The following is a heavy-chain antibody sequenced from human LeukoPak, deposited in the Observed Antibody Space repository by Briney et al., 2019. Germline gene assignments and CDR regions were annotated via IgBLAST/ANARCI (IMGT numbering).Heavy chain of an antibody. CDR1: GFTVSSNY. V-gene: IGHV3-66*01. D-gene: IGHD6-13*01. CDR2: IYSGGST. J-gene: IGHJ4*02. CDR3: ARLGTLIAAAGTWWEDYFDY. Sequence: PGGSLRLSCAASGFTVSSNYMSWVRQAPGKGLEWVSVIYSGGSTYYADSVKGRFTISRDNSKNTLYLQMNSLRAEDTAVYYCARLGTLIAAAGTWWEDYFDYWGQGTLVSVSS.